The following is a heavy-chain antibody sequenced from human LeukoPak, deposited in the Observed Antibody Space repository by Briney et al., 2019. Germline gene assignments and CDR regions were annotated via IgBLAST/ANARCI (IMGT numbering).Heavy chain of an antibody. CDR1: GFTFSTYA. CDR2: VSGGGGGT. D-gene: IGHD4-17*01. V-gene: IGHV3-23*01. CDR3: AKVGATTVTFDY. J-gene: IGHJ4*02. Sequence: GGSLRLSCAASGFTFSTYAMTWVRQAPGKGLEWVSSVSGGGGGTYYADSVKGRFTISRDNSKNTLYLQMNSLRAEDTAVYYCAKVGATTVTFDYWGQGTLVTVSS.